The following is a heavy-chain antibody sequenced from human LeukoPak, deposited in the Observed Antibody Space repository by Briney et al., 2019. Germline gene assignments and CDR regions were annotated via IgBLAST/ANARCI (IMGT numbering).Heavy chain of an antibody. CDR1: GYTFSNYW. V-gene: IGHV3-7*01. J-gene: IGHJ6*03. Sequence: PGGSLRLSCAASGYTFSNYWMTWVRQDPGRGVEWVANIKQDGSDKYYVDSVKGRFTISRDNAKNSLYLQMNSLRAEDTAIYYCARLPLEYGAGWPTNPYYYYMDVWGKGTTVTVSS. CDR2: IKQDGSDK. D-gene: IGHD6-19*01. CDR3: ARLPLEYGAGWPTNPYYYYMDV.